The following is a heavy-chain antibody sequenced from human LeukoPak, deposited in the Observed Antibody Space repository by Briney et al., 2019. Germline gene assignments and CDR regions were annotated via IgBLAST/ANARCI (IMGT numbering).Heavy chain of an antibody. Sequence: PSETLSLTCTVSGGSISSSSYYWGWIRQPPGKGLEWIGSIYYSGSTYYNPSLKSRVTISVDTSKNQFSLKLSSVTAADTAVYYCASLASGDQENYWGQGTLVTVSS. CDR3: ASLASGDQENY. CDR1: GGSISSSSYY. V-gene: IGHV4-39*01. D-gene: IGHD7-27*01. J-gene: IGHJ4*02. CDR2: IYYSGST.